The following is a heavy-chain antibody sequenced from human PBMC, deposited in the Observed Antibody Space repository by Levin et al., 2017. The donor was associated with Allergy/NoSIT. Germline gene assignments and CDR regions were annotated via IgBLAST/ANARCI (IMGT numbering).Heavy chain of an antibody. CDR2: INHSGST. V-gene: IGHV4-34*01. CDR3: ARGHPVDYYDRSGFYYPFDH. J-gene: IGHJ4*02. D-gene: IGHD3-22*01. Sequence: SETLSLTCAVYGGSFSNYYWSWIRQAPGKGLEWIGEINHSGSTNYNPSLKSRVTIAVDTSKNHFSLKLNSLTAADTAVYYCARGHPVDYYDRSGFYYPFDHWGQGTLVTVSS. CDR1: GGSFSNYY.